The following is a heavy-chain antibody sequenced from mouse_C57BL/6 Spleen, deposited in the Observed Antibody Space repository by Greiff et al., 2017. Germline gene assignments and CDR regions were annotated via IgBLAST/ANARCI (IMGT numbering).Heavy chain of an antibody. V-gene: IGHV2-2*01. D-gene: IGHD2-1*01. CDR3: ARNGPIYYGNYFDY. Sequence: VQVVESGPGLVQPSQSLSITCTVSGFSLTSYGVHWVRQSPGKGLEWLGVIWSGGSTDYNAAFISRLSISKDNSKSQVFFKMNSLQADDTAIYYCARNGPIYYGNYFDYWGQGTTRTVSS. CDR1: GFSLTSYG. CDR2: IWSGGST. J-gene: IGHJ2*01.